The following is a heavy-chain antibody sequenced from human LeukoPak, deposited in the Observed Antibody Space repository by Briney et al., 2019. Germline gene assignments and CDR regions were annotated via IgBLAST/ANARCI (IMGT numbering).Heavy chain of an antibody. Sequence: SVKVSCKASGGTFSSYAISWVRQAPGQGLEWMGGIIPIFGTANYAQKFQGRVTITADESTSTAYMELSSLRSEDTAVYYCAILTYSYGPRSAYFDYWGQGTLVTVSS. D-gene: IGHD5-18*01. J-gene: IGHJ4*02. CDR2: IIPIFGTA. CDR1: GGTFSSYA. CDR3: AILTYSYGPRSAYFDY. V-gene: IGHV1-69*01.